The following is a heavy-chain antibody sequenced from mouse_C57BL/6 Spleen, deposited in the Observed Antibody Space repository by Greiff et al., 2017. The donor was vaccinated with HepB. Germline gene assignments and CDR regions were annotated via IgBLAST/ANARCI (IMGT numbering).Heavy chain of an antibody. CDR2: INPSTGGT. D-gene: IGHD4-1*01. CDR3: ARAWAPFDY. CDR1: GYSFTGYY. Sequence: EVKLEESGPELVKPGASVKISCKASGYSFTGYYMNWVKQSPEKSLEWIGEINPSTGGTTYNQKFKAKATLTVDKSSSTAYMQLKSLTSEDSAVYYCARAWAPFDYWGQGTTLTVSS. J-gene: IGHJ2*01. V-gene: IGHV1-42*01.